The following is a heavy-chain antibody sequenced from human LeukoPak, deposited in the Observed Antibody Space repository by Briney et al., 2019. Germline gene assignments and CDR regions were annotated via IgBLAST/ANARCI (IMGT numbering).Heavy chain of an antibody. CDR3: ATIY. CDR1: GFTFSSYE. Sequence: PGGSLRLSCAASGFTFSSYEMNWVRQAPGKGLEWVANIKPDGSEKYYVDSVKGRFTISRDNAKNSLYLQMNSLRAEDTAVYYCATIYWGQGTLVTVSS. V-gene: IGHV3-7*01. CDR2: IKPDGSEK. D-gene: IGHD2-21*01. J-gene: IGHJ4*02.